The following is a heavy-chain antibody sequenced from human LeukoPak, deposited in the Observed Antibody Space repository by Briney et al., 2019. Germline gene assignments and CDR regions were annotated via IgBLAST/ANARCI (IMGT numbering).Heavy chain of an antibody. CDR2: ISYDGSNK. V-gene: IGHV3-30-3*01. Sequence: GGSLSLPGPAPGSTFITNLRTGAGRPPAKGLEGVAVISYDGSNKYYADSVKGRFTISRDNSKNTLYLQMNSLRAEDTAVYYCARGCDFWSGYLGYFDYWGQGTLVTVSS. D-gene: IGHD3-3*01. J-gene: IGHJ4*02. CDR3: ARGCDFWSGYLGYFDY. CDR1: GSTFITNL.